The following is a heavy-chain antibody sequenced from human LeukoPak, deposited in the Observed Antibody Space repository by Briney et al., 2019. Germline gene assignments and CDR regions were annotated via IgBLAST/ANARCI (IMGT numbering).Heavy chain of an antibody. D-gene: IGHD3-22*01. CDR2: ISYDGSNK. CDR3: AREGVIRNYYYGMDV. J-gene: IGHJ6*02. V-gene: IGHV3-30*04. CDR1: VFTFLNYA. Sequence: GRSLRLSCAASVFTFLNYAMHWVRPAPARGREGVAVISYDGSNKYYADSVKGRFTISRDNSKNTLYLQMNSLRAEDTAVYYCAREGVIRNYYYGMDVWGQGTTVTVSS.